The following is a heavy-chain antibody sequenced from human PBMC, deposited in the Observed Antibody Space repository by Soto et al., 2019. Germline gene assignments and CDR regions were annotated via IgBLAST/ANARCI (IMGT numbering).Heavy chain of an antibody. CDR1: GGTFSKYA. CDR3: AQTLGLAVAGPGRFDL. J-gene: IGHJ2*01. V-gene: IGHV1-69*12. CDR2: ITPFFGTA. Sequence: QVQLVQSGAEVKKPGSSVKVSCKASGGTFSKYAISWVRQAPGQGLEWMGGITPFFGTAKYAQKFQGRVTITADESMSTAYMELSRLRYEDTAVYYCAQTLGLAVAGPGRFDLWGRGTLVTVSS. D-gene: IGHD6-19*01.